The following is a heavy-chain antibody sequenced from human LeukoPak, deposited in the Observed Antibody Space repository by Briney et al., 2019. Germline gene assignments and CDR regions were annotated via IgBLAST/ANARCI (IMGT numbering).Heavy chain of an antibody. CDR2: INHSGST. V-gene: IGHV4-34*01. CDR3: ARGKDTAMGTAFDI. D-gene: IGHD5-18*01. Sequence: NPSETLSLTCAVYGGSFSGYYWSWIRQPPGKGLEWIGEINHSGSTNYNRSLKSRVTISVDTSKNQFSLKLSSVTAADTAVYYCARGKDTAMGTAFDIWGQGTMVTVSS. J-gene: IGHJ3*02. CDR1: GGSFSGYY.